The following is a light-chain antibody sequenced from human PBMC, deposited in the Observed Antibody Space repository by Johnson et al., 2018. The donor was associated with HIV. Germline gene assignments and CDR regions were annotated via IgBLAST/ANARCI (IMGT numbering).Light chain of an antibody. CDR3: GTWDSGLSGGLYL. V-gene: IGLV1-51*01. CDR1: SSNIGNGY. J-gene: IGLJ1*01. CDR2: DNN. Sequence: QSELTQPPSVSAAPGQKVSISCSGSSSNIGNGYVSWYQQLPGTAPKLLIYDNNKRPSGIPDRFSGSKSGTSATLGITGLQTGDEADYYCGTWDSGLSGGLYLFGTGTKVTVL.